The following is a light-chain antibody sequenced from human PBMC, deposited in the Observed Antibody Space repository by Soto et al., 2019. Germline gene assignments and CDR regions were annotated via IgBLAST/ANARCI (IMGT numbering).Light chain of an antibody. Sequence: DIQLTQSPSFLSASVGDRVTITCRASQGISSYLAWYQQKPGKAPKLLIYAASTLQSGIPSRLSGSGSGTEFTLTISSLQPEDFATYYCQQLNSYPRTFGQGTKV. V-gene: IGKV1-9*01. J-gene: IGKJ1*01. CDR2: AAS. CDR1: QGISSY. CDR3: QQLNSYPRT.